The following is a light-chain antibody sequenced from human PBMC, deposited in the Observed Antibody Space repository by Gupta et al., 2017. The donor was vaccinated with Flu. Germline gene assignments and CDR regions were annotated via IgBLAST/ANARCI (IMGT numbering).Light chain of an antibody. V-gene: IGKV1-39*01. CDR2: AAS. CDR3: QQSDSTSWT. CDR1: QSISSY. Sequence: PSSLSASVGARVTISCRASQSISSYLNWYQQKPGKAPKLLIYAASSLQSGVPSRFSGSGSGTDFTLTISRLQPEDFATYYCQQSDSTSWTFGQGTKVEIK. J-gene: IGKJ1*01.